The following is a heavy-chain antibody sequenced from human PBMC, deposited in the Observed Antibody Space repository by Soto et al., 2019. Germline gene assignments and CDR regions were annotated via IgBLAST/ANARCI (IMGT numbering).Heavy chain of an antibody. CDR2: MNNIGRT. CDR3: AGSFCRDAVRCNWFDP. J-gene: IGHJ5*02. CDR1: GAFSSTYY. D-gene: IGHD2-8*01. Sequence: QVQLQESGPGLVKPSETLSLTCTVSGAFSSTYYWSWIRQPPGKGLEWIGHMNNIGRTNYNPSLTRRVTISLDTSKNQFSLKLSSVIAADTAVYYWAGSFCRDAVRCNWFDPWGLGTLVTASS. V-gene: IGHV4-59*01.